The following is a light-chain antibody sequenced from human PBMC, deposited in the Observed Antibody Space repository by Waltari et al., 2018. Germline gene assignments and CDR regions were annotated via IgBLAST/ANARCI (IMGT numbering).Light chain of an antibody. J-gene: IGLJ2*01. V-gene: IGLV1-47*01. CDR1: TSNTGTNY. Sequence: QSVLTQPPAASGTPGQRVTISCAGSTSNTGTNYVTWYQKFPGAAPKLLIYRINQRPSGVPDRFSGSKSGTSASLVISGLRSEDEADYFCAGWDDNLSVVFGGGTKLTVL. CDR3: AGWDDNLSVV. CDR2: RIN.